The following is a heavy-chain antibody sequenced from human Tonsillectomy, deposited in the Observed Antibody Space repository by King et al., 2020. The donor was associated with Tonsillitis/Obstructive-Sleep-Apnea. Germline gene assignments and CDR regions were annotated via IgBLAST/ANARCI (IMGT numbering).Heavy chain of an antibody. Sequence: QLVQSGAEVKKPGESLKISCKGSGYSFTSYWIGWVRQMPGKGLEWKGIIYPSDSDTRYSPSFQGQVTISADKSISTAYLQWSSLKASDTAMYYCARRALGTSYYYYYMDVWGKGTTVTVSS. CDR2: IYPSDSDT. D-gene: IGHD7-27*01. J-gene: IGHJ6*03. CDR1: GYSFTSYW. V-gene: IGHV5-51*01. CDR3: ARRALGTSYYYYYMDV.